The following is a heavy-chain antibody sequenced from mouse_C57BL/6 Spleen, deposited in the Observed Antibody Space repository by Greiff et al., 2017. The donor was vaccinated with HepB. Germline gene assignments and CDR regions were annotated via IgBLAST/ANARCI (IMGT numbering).Heavy chain of an antibody. CDR2: IYPRSGNT. CDR3: ASGYGSSPPWFAY. V-gene: IGHV1-81*01. CDR1: GYTFTSYG. Sequence: VQLQQSGAELARPGASVKLSCKASGYTFTSYGISWVKQRTGQGLEWIGEIYPRSGNTYYNEKFKGKATLTADKSSSTAYMELRSLTSEDSAVYFCASGYGSSPPWFAYWGQGTLVTVSA. D-gene: IGHD1-1*01. J-gene: IGHJ3*01.